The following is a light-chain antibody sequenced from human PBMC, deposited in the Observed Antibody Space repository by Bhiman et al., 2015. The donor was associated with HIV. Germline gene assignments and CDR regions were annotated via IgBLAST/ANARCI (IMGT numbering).Light chain of an antibody. V-gene: IGLV2-14*03. CDR2: DVS. J-gene: IGLJ2*01. CDR3: QSYDNILSGGL. CDR1: KSDIGGYKY. Sequence: QSVLTQPASVSGSPGQSITISCTGTKSDIGGYKYVSWYQQHPGKAPKLMIYDVSYRPSGIPDRFSGSKSGNSAFLAITGLQAEDEADYYCQSYDNILSGGLFGGATKLTVL.